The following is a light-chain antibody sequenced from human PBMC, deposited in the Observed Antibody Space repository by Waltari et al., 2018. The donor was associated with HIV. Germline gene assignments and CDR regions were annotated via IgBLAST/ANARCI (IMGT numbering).Light chain of an antibody. CDR3: QQYNSYPYT. CDR1: QIISSW. J-gene: IGKJ2*01. Sequence: DIQMTQSPSTLSASGGGRVTITCRASQIISSWLAWYQQKPGKAPKLLIYKASSLESGVPSRFSGSGSGTEFTLTISRLQPDDFATYYCQQYNSYPYTFGQGTKLEIK. V-gene: IGKV1-5*03. CDR2: KAS.